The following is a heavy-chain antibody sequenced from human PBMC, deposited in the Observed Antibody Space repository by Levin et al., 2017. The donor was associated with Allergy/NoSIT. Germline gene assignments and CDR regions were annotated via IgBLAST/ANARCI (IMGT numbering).Heavy chain of an antibody. D-gene: IGHD3-9*01. CDR1: GYTFTGYY. J-gene: IGHJ5*02. V-gene: IGHV1-2*02. Sequence: ASVKVSCKASGYTFTGYYMHWVRQAPGQGLEWMGWINPNSGGTNYAQKFQGRVTMTRDTSISTAYMELSRLRSDDTAVYYCARGYLSGPVSPLHYDILTGYYSEDWFDPWGQGTLVTVSS. CDR2: INPNSGGT. CDR3: ARGYLSGPVSPLHYDILTGYYSEDWFDP.